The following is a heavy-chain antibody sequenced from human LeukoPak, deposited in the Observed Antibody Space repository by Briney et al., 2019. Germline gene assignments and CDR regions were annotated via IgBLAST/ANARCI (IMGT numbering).Heavy chain of an antibody. D-gene: IGHD2-15*01. V-gene: IGHV4-34*01. J-gene: IGHJ6*03. CDR2: INHSGST. CDR3: ARGDCSGGSCYWTYYYYYMDV. Sequence: SETLSLTCAVYGGSFSGYYWSWIRQPPGKGPEWIGEINHSGSTNYNPSLKSRVTISVDTSKNQFSLKLSSVTAADTAVYYCARGDCSGGSCYWTYYYYYMDVWGKGTTVTVSS. CDR1: GGSFSGYY.